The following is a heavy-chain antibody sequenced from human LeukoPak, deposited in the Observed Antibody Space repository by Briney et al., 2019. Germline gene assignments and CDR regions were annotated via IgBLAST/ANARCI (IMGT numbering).Heavy chain of an antibody. CDR3: ARHRFSGIVVVPAALGV. V-gene: IGHV4-38-2*02. CDR1: GYSISSGYY. J-gene: IGHJ6*04. D-gene: IGHD2-2*01. CDR2: IYYSGST. Sequence: SETLSLTCTVSGYSISSGYYWGWIRQPPGKGLEWIGSIYYSGSTYYNPSLKSRVTISVDTSKNQFSLKLSSVTAADTAVYYCARHRFSGIVVVPAALGVWGKGTTVTVSS.